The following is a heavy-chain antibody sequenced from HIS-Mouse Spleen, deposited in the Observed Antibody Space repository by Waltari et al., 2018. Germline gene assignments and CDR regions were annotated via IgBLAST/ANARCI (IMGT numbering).Heavy chain of an antibody. CDR2: ISSSSSTI. V-gene: IGHV3-48*01. CDR1: GFTFSIYS. D-gene: IGHD4-4*01. Sequence: EVQLVESGGGLVQPGGSLRLSCAASGFTFSIYSMNWVRQAPGKGLEWVSYISSSSSTIYYADSVKGRFTISRDNAKNSLYLQMNSLRAEDTAVYYCASLTTVKDYWGQGTLVTVSS. CDR3: ASLTTVKDY. J-gene: IGHJ4*02.